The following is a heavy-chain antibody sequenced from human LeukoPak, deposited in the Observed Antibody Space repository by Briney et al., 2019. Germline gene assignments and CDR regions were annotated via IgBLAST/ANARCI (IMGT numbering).Heavy chain of an antibody. J-gene: IGHJ4*02. CDR2: IYYSGST. D-gene: IGHD1-26*01. Sequence: SQTLSLTCTVSGGSISSGDYYWSWIRQPPGKGLEWIGYIYYSGSTYYNPSLKSRVTISVDTSKNRFSLKLSSVTAADTAVYYCARSPLGSPIDYWGQGTLVTVSS. CDR1: GGSISSGDYY. V-gene: IGHV4-30-4*08. CDR3: ARSPLGSPIDY.